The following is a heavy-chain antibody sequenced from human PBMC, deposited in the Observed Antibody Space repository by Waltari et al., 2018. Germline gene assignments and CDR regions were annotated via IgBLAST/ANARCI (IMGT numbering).Heavy chain of an antibody. Sequence: QVQLQESGPGLVKPSETLSLTCTVSVGSISSYYWSWIRQPPGEGLGWIGCIYSSGGTNYNPSLKSRVTISVDTSKNQFSLKLNSMTAADTAVYYCARDGGWGSYRPFDYWGQGTLVTVSS. CDR1: VGSISSYY. J-gene: IGHJ4*02. V-gene: IGHV4-59*01. CDR3: ARDGGWGSYRPFDY. D-gene: IGHD3-16*02. CDR2: IYSSGGT.